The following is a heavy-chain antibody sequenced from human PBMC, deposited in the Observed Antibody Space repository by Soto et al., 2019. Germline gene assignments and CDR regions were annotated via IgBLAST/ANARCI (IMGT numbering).Heavy chain of an antibody. CDR3: ARGSGYPRYYFDY. D-gene: IGHD5-12*01. J-gene: IGHJ4*02. CDR2: IYYSGST. Sequence: SETLSLTCTVSGGSISSYYWSWIQQPPGKGLEWIGYIYYSGSTNYNPSLKSRVTISVDTSKNQFSLKLSSVTAADTAVYYCARGSGYPRYYFDYWGQGTLVTVSS. V-gene: IGHV4-59*08. CDR1: GGSISSYY.